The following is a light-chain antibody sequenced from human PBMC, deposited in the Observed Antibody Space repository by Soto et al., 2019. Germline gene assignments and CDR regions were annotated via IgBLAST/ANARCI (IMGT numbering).Light chain of an antibody. CDR3: QQYYSYPRT. CDR2: AAS. J-gene: IGKJ1*01. Sequence: AIRMTQSPSSFSASTGDRVTITCRASLVISSYLALYQQKPGKAPKLLIYAASTLQSGVPSRFSGSGSGTDFTLTISCLQSEDFATYYCQQYYSYPRTFGQGTKV. V-gene: IGKV1-8*01. CDR1: LVISSY.